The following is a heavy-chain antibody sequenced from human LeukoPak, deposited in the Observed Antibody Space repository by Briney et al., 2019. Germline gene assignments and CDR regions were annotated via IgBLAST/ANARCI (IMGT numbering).Heavy chain of an antibody. CDR1: GGSFSGYY. Sequence: PSETLSLTCAVYGGSFSGYYWSWIRQSPGKGLEWIGEINHSGSTNYNPSLKSRVTISVDTSKNQFSLKLSSVTAADTAVYYCAVRGSLWSGYLRGKYYFDYWGQGTLVTVSS. D-gene: IGHD3-3*01. V-gene: IGHV4-34*01. CDR2: INHSGST. CDR3: AVRGSLWSGYLRGKYYFDY. J-gene: IGHJ4*02.